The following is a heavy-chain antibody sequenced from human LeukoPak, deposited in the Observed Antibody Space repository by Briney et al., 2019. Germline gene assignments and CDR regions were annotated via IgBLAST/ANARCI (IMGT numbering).Heavy chain of an antibody. J-gene: IGHJ4*02. D-gene: IGHD1-1*01. CDR3: ARDFSAKTADY. Sequence: PGGSLRLSCAASGFTFNNYAMSWVRQAPGKGLEWVSAISGSAASTYYADSVKGRFTISRDNSKSTLYLQMDSLRAEDTAVYYCARDFSAKTADYWGQGTLVTVSS. V-gene: IGHV3-23*01. CDR2: ISGSAAST. CDR1: GFTFNNYA.